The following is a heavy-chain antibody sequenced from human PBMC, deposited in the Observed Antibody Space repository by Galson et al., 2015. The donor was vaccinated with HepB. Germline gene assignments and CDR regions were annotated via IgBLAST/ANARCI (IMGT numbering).Heavy chain of an antibody. Sequence: SGYTFTSYYMHWVRQAPGQGLEWMGIINPSGGSTRYAQKFQGRVTMTRDMSTSTVYMEVSSLRSEDTAVYYCARAIGAEYYYGMDVWGQGTTVTVSS. J-gene: IGHJ6*02. CDR2: INPSGGST. V-gene: IGHV1-46*01. D-gene: IGHD3-10*01. CDR1: GYTFTSYY. CDR3: ARAIGAEYYYGMDV.